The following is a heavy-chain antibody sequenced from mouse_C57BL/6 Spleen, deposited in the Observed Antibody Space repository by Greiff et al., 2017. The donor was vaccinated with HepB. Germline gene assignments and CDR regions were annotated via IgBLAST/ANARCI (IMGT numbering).Heavy chain of an antibody. V-gene: IGHV1-69*01. Sequence: QVQLQQPGAELVMPGASVKLSCKASGYTFPSYWMHWVKQRPGQGLEWIGEIDPSDSYTNYNQKFKGKSTLTVDKSSSTAYMQLSSLTSEDSAVYYCARRGISLYFDYWGQGTTLTVSS. CDR3: ARRGISLYFDY. CDR1: GYTFPSYW. D-gene: IGHD6-2*01. J-gene: IGHJ2*01. CDR2: IDPSDSYT.